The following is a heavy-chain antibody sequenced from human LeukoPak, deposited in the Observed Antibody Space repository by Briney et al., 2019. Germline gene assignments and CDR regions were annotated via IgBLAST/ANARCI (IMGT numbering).Heavy chain of an antibody. CDR3: ARAQRSGTYYNVVALY. J-gene: IGHJ4*02. CDR2: IIPISTP. Sequence: GASVKVSCKASGGTFSNYPITWVRQAPGQGLEWMGGIIPISTPNYAQKFQGRVTITADESTNTAYMELSSLTSEDTAVYYCARAQRSGTYYNVVALYWGQGTLVTVSP. D-gene: IGHD3-10*01. CDR1: GGTFSNYP. V-gene: IGHV1-69*13.